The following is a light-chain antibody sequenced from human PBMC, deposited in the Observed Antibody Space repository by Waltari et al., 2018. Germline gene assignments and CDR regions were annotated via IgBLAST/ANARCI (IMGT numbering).Light chain of an antibody. CDR3: EQYGSSPRT. CDR2: AAA. Sequence: SGGAGHGVKSYLAWYRQRPVEAPRLRIYAAASRATGIPDKFSVSGSGTDFALTISRVEPEDFAMYYCEQYGSSPRTCGQGTKLEI. J-gene: IGKJ2*01. CDR1: HGVKSY. V-gene: IGKV3-20*01.